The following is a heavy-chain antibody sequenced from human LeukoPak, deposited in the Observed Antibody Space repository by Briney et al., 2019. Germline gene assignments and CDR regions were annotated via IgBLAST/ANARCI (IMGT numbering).Heavy chain of an antibody. J-gene: IGHJ6*03. D-gene: IGHD3-3*01. CDR3: ARDGNAHYDFWSGYILLKNYYYMDV. V-gene: IGHV1-46*01. CDR1: GYTFTSYY. CDR2: INPSGGST. Sequence: ASVKVSCKASGYTFTSYYMHWVRQAPGQGLEWMGIINPSGGSTSYAQKFQGRVTMTRDTSTSTVYMELSSLRSEDTAVYYCARDGNAHYDFWSGYILLKNYYYMDVWGKGTTVTVSS.